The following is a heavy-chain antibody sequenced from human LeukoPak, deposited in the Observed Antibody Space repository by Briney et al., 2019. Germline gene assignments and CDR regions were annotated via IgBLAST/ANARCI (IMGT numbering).Heavy chain of an antibody. CDR2: ISTSGSST. D-gene: IGHD2-15*01. Sequence: GGSLRLSCAASGFTFSDYYMSWIRQAPGKGPEWVSYISTSGSSTNYADSVKGRFTISRDNAKNSLYLHMDRLRAEDTAVYYCARVPGRYAFDFWGQGTMVTVSS. V-gene: IGHV3-11*03. J-gene: IGHJ3*01. CDR1: GFTFSDYY. CDR3: ARVPGRYAFDF.